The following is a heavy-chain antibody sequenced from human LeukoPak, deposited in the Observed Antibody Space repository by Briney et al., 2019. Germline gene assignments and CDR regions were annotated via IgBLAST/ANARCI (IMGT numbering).Heavy chain of an antibody. D-gene: IGHD3-3*01. CDR2: IYHSGST. CDR3: ARQGVVIHPPL. J-gene: IGHJ3*01. Sequence: SETLSLTCAVSGYSISSGYYWGWIRQPPGKGLEWIGSIYHSGSTYYNPSFKSRVTISVDTSKNQFSLKLSSVTAADTAVYYCARQGVVIHPPLWGQGTMVTVSS. V-gene: IGHV4-38-2*01. CDR1: GYSISSGYY.